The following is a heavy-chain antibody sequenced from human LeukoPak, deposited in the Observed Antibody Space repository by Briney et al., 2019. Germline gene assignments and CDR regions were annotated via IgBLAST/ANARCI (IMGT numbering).Heavy chain of an antibody. CDR2: IYYSGST. V-gene: IGHV4-59*01. CDR1: GASISSYY. D-gene: IGHD6-6*01. J-gene: IGHJ3*02. Sequence: ASETLSLTCTVPGASISSYYWSWIRQPPGKGLEWFGYIYYSGSTNYNPSLKSRVTISVDTSKNQFSLKLSSVTAADTAVYYCARGSIAARNDAFDIWGQGTIVTVSS. CDR3: ARGSIAARNDAFDI.